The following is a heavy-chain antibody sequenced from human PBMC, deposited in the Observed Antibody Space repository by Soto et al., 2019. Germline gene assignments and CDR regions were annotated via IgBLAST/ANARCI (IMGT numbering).Heavy chain of an antibody. CDR3: ARSPAYGDYANLDT. J-gene: IGHJ5*02. CDR2: IHSTRSP. V-gene: IGHV4-61*02. D-gene: IGHD4-17*01. Sequence: SETLSLTCSVSGGSISSGYYYWSWIRQPPGKGLEWIGRIHSTRSPNYNPSLKSRVTMSVDTSKNQFSLKLNLTSVTAADTAVYYCARSPAYGDYANLDTWGQGTLVTVSS. CDR1: GGSISSGYYY.